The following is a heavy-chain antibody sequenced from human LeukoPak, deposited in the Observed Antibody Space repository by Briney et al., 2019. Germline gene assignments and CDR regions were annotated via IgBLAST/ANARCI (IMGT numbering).Heavy chain of an antibody. CDR3: AREGITGTTFDY. Sequence: GGSLRLSCAASGFTFSSYDMHWVRQATGKGLEWVSAIGTAGDTYYPGSVKGRFTISRENAKNSLYLQMNSLRAEDTAVYYCAREGITGTTFDYWDQGTLVTVSS. CDR2: IGTAGDT. D-gene: IGHD1-7*01. J-gene: IGHJ4*02. V-gene: IGHV3-13*01. CDR1: GFTFSSYD.